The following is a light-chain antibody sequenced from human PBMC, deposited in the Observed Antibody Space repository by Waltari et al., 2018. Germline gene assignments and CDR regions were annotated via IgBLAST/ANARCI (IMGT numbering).Light chain of an antibody. J-gene: IGKJ2*01. Sequence: IVLTQSPDTLSLSPGERATLSCGASQSVSSSYIAWYQQKPGQAPRLLIFGTSRRATDIPDRFTGSGSGTDVSLTISRVGPEDVAVYYCQEYGDRYIFGQGTKREIK. CDR2: GTS. CDR1: QSVSSSY. CDR3: QEYGDRYI. V-gene: IGKV3-20*01.